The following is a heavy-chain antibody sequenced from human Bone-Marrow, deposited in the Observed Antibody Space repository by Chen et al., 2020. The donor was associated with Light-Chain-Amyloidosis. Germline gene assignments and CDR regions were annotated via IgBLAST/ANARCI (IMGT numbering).Heavy chain of an antibody. V-gene: IGHV1-69*04. D-gene: IGHD3-16*01. CDR1: GGTFSSYA. J-gene: IGHJ6*02. Sequence: QVQLVQSGAEVKKPGSSVKVSCKASGGTFSSYAISWVRQAPGQGLEWMGRIIPILGIANYAQKFQGRVTMTADKSTSTAYMELSSLRSEDTAVYYCAGDPLRLTFVSDYGMDVWGQGTTVTVSS. CDR3: AGDPLRLTFVSDYGMDV. CDR2: IIPILGIA.